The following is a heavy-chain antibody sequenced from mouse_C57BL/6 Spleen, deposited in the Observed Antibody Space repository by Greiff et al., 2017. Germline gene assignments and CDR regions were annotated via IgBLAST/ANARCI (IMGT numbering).Heavy chain of an antibody. CDR1: GFTFSDYY. CDR2: INYDGSST. Sequence: EVKVEESEGGLVQPGSSMKLSCTASGFTFSDYYMAWVRQVPEKGLEWVANINYDGSSTYYLDSLKSRFIFSIYNTKNILYLQMSSLKSEDTATYYCARDPYGSYAMDYWGQGTSVTVSS. J-gene: IGHJ4*01. CDR3: ARDPYGSYAMDY. V-gene: IGHV5-16*01. D-gene: IGHD2-10*02.